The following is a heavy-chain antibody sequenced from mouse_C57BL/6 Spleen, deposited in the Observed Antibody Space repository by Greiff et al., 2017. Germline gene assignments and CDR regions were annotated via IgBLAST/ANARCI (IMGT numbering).Heavy chain of an antibody. J-gene: IGHJ4*01. CDR3: ARQGSNFYAMDY. V-gene: IGHV5-6*01. CDR1: GFTFSSYG. D-gene: IGHD2-5*01. Sequence: EVQRVESGGDLVKPGGSLKLSCAASGFTFSSYGMSWVRQTPDKRLEWVATISSGGSYTYYPDSVKGRFTISRDNAKNTLYLQMSSLKSEDTAMYYCARQGSNFYAMDYWGQGTSVTVSS. CDR2: ISSGGSYT.